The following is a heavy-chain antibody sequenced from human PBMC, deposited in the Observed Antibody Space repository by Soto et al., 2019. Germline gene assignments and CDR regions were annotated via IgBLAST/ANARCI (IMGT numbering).Heavy chain of an antibody. CDR3: AKIGNWETDY. J-gene: IGHJ4*02. CDR2: VSGSGSST. V-gene: IGHV3-23*01. Sequence: GGSLRLSCAASGFSFGSAGRNWVRQTPGRGLEWVSVVSGSGSSTHYADSVKGRFTISRDNSKNTLYLQMNSLRAEDTAVYYCAKIGNWETDYWGQGTLVTVSS. CDR1: GFSFGSAG. D-gene: IGHD1-26*01.